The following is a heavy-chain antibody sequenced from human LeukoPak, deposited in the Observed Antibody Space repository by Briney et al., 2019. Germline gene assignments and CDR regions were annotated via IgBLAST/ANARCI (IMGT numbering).Heavy chain of an antibody. Sequence: PGGSLRLSCAASGFTFDYYGMSWVRQAPGKGLEWVSGINWNGGSTGYADSVKGRFTISRDNAKNFLYLQMYSLRGEDTAVYYWARGVEYSSSCGFDYWGQGTLVTVSS. D-gene: IGHD6-6*01. V-gene: IGHV3-20*04. CDR2: INWNGGST. J-gene: IGHJ4*02. CDR3: ARGVEYSSSCGFDY. CDR1: GFTFDYYG.